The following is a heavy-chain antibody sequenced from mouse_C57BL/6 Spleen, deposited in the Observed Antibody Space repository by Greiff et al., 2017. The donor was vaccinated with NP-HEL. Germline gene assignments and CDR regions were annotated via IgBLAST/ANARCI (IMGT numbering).Heavy chain of an antibody. CDR2: IYPGDGDT. Sequence: QVQLQQSGPELVKPGASVKISCKASGYAFSSSWMNWVKQRPGKGLEWIGRIYPGDGDTNYNGKFKGKATLTADKSSSTAYMQLSSLTSDDSAVYFCAREGSYGNYFDYWGQGTTLTVSS. D-gene: IGHD2-1*01. V-gene: IGHV1-82*01. J-gene: IGHJ2*01. CDR1: GYAFSSSW. CDR3: AREGSYGNYFDY.